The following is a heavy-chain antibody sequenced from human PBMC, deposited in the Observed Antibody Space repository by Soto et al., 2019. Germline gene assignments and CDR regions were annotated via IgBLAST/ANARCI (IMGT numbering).Heavy chain of an antibody. CDR3: ARGEVGVMPPNYYYYDMDV. Sequence: SETLSLTCAVYGGSFSGYYWSWIRQPPGKGLEWIGEINHSGSTNYNPSLKSRVTISVDTSKNQFSLKLSSVTAADTAVYYCARGEVGVMPPNYYYYDMDVWGQGTTVTVSS. CDR2: INHSGST. J-gene: IGHJ6*02. CDR1: GGSFSGYY. D-gene: IGHD2-8*01. V-gene: IGHV4-34*01.